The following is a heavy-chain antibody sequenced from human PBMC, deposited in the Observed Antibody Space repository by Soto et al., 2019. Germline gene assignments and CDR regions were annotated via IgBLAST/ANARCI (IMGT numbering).Heavy chain of an antibody. CDR3: ARVGGQLVPGFDY. J-gene: IGHJ4*02. Sequence: EVQLVESGGGLVKPGGSLRLSCAASGFTFSSYSMNWVRQAPGKGLEWVSSISSSSSYIYYADSGKGRFTISRDNAKNSLYLQMNSLRAEDTAVYYCARVGGQLVPGFDYWGQGTLVTVSS. V-gene: IGHV3-21*01. CDR1: GFTFSSYS. D-gene: IGHD6-6*01. CDR2: ISSSSSYI.